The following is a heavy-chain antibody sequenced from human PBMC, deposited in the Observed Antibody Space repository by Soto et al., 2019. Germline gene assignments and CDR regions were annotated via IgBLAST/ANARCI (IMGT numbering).Heavy chain of an antibody. CDR2: ISGYNDNT. V-gene: IGHV1-18*01. J-gene: IGHJ4*02. D-gene: IGHD3-10*01. CDR1: DYTFTTYG. Sequence: QVQLVQSGAEVKKPGASVKVSCKASDYTFTTYGISWVRQAPGQGLEWMGWISGYNDNTNYPQKLQGRVTMTTDTSTSTAYMELRSLRSDDTAVDFCARVPYDGFGPLDYWGQGTLVTVSS. CDR3: ARVPYDGFGPLDY.